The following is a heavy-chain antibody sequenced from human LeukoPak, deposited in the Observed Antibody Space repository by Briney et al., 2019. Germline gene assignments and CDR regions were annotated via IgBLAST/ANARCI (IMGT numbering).Heavy chain of an antibody. CDR3: ARGFRGPNFDY. J-gene: IGHJ4*02. CDR1: GGSISSSSYY. V-gene: IGHV4-39*02. D-gene: IGHD3-10*01. Sequence: SETLSLTCTVSGGSISSSSYYWDWIRQPPGKGLEWIGNIYCSVSTYYNPSLKSRVSISVDTSKNHFSLKLRSVTAADTAVYYCARGFRGPNFDYWGQGTLVTVSS. CDR2: IYCSVST.